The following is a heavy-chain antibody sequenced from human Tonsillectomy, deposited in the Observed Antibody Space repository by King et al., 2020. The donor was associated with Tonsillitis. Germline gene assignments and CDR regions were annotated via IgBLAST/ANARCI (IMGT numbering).Heavy chain of an antibody. CDR1: GFTFSDYA. V-gene: IGHV3-30-3*01. CDR3: ARGGWAQNRDAFEI. J-gene: IGHJ3*02. Sequence: LQLVQSGGGVVQPGRSLRLSCAASGFTFSDYAMHWVRQAPGKGLEWVAVTSYDGSNTYYADSVKGRFTISRDNSKNTVYLQVNSLRPEDTAVYFWARGGWAQNRDAFEIWGQGTMVTVSS. D-gene: IGHD3-10*01. CDR2: TSYDGSNT.